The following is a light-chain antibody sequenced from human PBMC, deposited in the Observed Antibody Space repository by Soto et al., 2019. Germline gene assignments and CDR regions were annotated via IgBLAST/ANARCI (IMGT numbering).Light chain of an antibody. V-gene: IGLV4-69*01. Sequence: QPVLTQSPSASASLGASVKLTCTLSSGHSSYAIAWHQQQPEKGPRYLMKLNSDGSYSRGDGIPDRFSGSSSGAERYLTISSLQSEDEADYYCQTWGTGIHVFGTGTKVTVL. J-gene: IGLJ1*01. CDR2: LNSDGSY. CDR3: QTWGTGIHV. CDR1: SGHSSYA.